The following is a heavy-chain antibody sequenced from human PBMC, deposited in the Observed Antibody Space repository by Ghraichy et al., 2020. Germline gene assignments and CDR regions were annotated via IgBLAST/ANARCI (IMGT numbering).Heavy chain of an antibody. J-gene: IGHJ3*02. D-gene: IGHD6-6*01. CDR2: ITSSSSTI. V-gene: IGHV3-48*02. Sequence: LSLTCSASGFTFSTYSMNWVRQVPGKGLEWVSYITSSSSTIYYADSVKGRFTISRDNAKNSLYLQMNSLRDEDTAVYYCAREYSSSSGRAFDIWGQGTMVTVSS. CDR1: GFTFSTYS. CDR3: AREYSSSSGRAFDI.